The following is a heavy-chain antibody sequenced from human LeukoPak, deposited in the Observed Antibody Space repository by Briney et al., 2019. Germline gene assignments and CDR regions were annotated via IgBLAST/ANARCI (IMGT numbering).Heavy chain of an antibody. CDR2: INPSGGST. CDR1: GYTFTSYY. D-gene: IGHD1-14*01. J-gene: IGHJ4*02. V-gene: IGHV1-46*01. Sequence: ASVKVSCKASGYTFTSYYMHWVRQAPGQGLEGMGIINPSGGSTSYAQKFQGRVTMTRDTSTSTVYMELSSLRSEDTAVYYCAREPLGRPRTYYFDYWGQGTLVTVSS. CDR3: AREPLGRPRTYYFDY.